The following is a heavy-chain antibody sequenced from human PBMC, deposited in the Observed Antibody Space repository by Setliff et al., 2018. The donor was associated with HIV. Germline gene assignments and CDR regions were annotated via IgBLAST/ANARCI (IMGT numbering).Heavy chain of an antibody. Sequence: GASVKVSCKVSGYTLTELSMHWVRQAPGKGLEWMGGFDPEEIETVYAQKFQGRVTMTQGMSTDTASMELRSLRSEDTAVYYCATDGAPGLSELAATGYFDLWGRGTLVTVSS. J-gene: IGHJ2*01. CDR1: GYTLTELS. D-gene: IGHD6-19*01. CDR2: FDPEEIET. V-gene: IGHV1-24*01. CDR3: ATDGAPGLSELAATGYFDL.